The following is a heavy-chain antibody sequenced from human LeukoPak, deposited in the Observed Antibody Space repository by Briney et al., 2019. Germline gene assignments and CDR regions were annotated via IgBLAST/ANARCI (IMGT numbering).Heavy chain of an antibody. CDR3: ATARYDDILTGYYPSPYFDY. CDR2: IYYSGST. D-gene: IGHD3-9*01. J-gene: IGHJ4*02. Sequence: SETLSLTCAVSVGSISSYYWSCLRQPPGEGLEWLGYIYYSGSTNYNPSLKSRVTISVDTSKNQFSLKLSSVTAADTAVYYCATARYDDILTGYYPSPYFDYWGQGTLVTVSS. CDR1: VGSISSYY. V-gene: IGHV4-59*01.